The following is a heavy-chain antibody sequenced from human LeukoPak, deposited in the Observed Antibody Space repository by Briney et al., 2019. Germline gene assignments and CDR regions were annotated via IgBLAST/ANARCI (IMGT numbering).Heavy chain of an antibody. V-gene: IGHV3-30*18. D-gene: IGHD1-26*01. CDR1: GFTFSSYG. Sequence: PGRSLRLSCAASGFTFSSYGMHWVRQAPGKGLEWVAVISYDGGNKCYADSVKGRFTISRDNSKNTLYLQMNSLRAEDTAVYYCAKDHSGYLDYWGQGTLVTVSS. J-gene: IGHJ4*02. CDR3: AKDHSGYLDY. CDR2: ISYDGGNK.